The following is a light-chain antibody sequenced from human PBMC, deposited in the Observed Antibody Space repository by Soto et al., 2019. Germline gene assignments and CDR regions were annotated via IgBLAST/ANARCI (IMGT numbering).Light chain of an antibody. Sequence: VLIRGPRTLYLSQRERATLSCRASQSVSSHLAWCQQRPGQAPRLLIYDASNRATGIPARFSGRGSGTDFTLTISSLEPEDFAVYYCQQRSSAITFAQGTRLEIK. CDR2: DAS. CDR1: QSVSSH. V-gene: IGKV3-11*01. CDR3: QQRSSAIT. J-gene: IGKJ5*01.